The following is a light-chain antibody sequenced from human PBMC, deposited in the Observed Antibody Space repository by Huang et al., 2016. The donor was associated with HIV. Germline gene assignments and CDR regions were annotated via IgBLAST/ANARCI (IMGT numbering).Light chain of an antibody. CDR2: YAS. V-gene: IGKV3-11*01. CDR1: QSVGSY. CDR3: QQRSNWPLT. J-gene: IGKJ3*01. Sequence: EIVLTQSPATLSLSPGERATLSCRASQSVGSYLAWYHQKPGQAPRLLSYYASNRATGIPARFSGSGSGTDFALTSRSLEPEDFAVYYCQQRSNWPLTFGPGTKVDIK.